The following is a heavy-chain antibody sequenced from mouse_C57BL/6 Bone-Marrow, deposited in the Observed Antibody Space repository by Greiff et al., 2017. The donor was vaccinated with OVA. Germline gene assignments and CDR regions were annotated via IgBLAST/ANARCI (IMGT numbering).Heavy chain of an antibody. CDR1: SYTFTSYW. CDR3: AIRGWFGY. D-gene: IGHD3-3*01. CDR2: IYPSDSET. Sequence: VQLQQPGAELVRPGSSVKLSCKASSYTFTSYWMDWVKQRPGQGLEWIGNIYPSDSETHYNQKFQDKATLTVAKSSSTAYMQLSSLTSEASAVDFCAIRGWFGYWGQGTTLTVSS. J-gene: IGHJ2*01. V-gene: IGHV1-61*01.